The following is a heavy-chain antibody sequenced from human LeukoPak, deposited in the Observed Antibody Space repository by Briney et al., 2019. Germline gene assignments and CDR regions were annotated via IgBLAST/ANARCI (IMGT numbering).Heavy chain of an antibody. D-gene: IGHD3-16*01. CDR2: ISGSGGST. J-gene: IGHJ4*02. CDR3: AKVAYNDPHY. V-gene: IGHV3-23*01. CDR1: GFTLRSYA. Sequence: GGSLRLSCAASGFTLRSYAMSWVRQARGKGGGWVSAISGSGGSTYYADSLKGRFTISRDNSKNTLYLQMNSLRAEDTAVYYCAKVAYNDPHYWGQGTLVTVSS.